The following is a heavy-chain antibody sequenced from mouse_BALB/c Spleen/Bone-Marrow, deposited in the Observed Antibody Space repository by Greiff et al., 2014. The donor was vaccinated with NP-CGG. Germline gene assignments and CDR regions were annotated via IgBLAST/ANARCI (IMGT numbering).Heavy chain of an antibody. CDR3: ARPHFPYYYGSSYWYFDV. Sequence: EVKLVESGGGLVQPGGSLRLSCATSGFTFTDYYMSWVRQPPGKALEWLGFIRNRANGYTTEYSASVKGRFTISRDNSQSILYLQMNTLRAEDSATYYCARPHFPYYYGSSYWYFDVWGAGTTVTVSS. D-gene: IGHD1-1*01. V-gene: IGHV7-3*02. CDR2: IRNRANGYTT. J-gene: IGHJ1*01. CDR1: GFTFTDYY.